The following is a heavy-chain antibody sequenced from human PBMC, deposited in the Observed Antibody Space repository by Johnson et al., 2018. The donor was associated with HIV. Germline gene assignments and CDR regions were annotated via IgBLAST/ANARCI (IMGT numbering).Heavy chain of an antibody. J-gene: IGHJ3*02. V-gene: IGHV3-30-3*01. Sequence: QVQLVESGGGVVQPGRSLRLFCAASGFTFNSYAMHWVRQAPGKGLEWVAVISYDGSNKYYADSVKGRFTISRDNSKNTLYLQMNSLRAEDTAVYYCARALTTDAFDIWGQGTMVTVSS. D-gene: IGHD4-17*01. CDR3: ARALTTDAFDI. CDR2: ISYDGSNK. CDR1: GFTFNSYA.